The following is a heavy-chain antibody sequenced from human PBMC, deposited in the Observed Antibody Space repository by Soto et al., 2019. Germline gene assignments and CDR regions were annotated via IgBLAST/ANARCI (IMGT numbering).Heavy chain of an antibody. CDR3: ARGFTPGATIEGFDY. CDR2: ITPTLGTT. CDR1: GATFSGSA. D-gene: IGHD1-1*01. Sequence: QVPPVQSGAEVKRPGSSVKVSCKASGATFSGSAFSWVRQAPGQGLEWMGGITPTLGTTNYAQHLQGRVTITADESTGTSFMELTSLTSADTAVYYCARGFTPGATIEGFDYWGQGTLVTVSS. J-gene: IGHJ4*02. V-gene: IGHV1-69*01.